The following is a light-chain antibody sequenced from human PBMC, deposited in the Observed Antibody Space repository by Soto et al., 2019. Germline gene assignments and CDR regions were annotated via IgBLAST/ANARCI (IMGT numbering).Light chain of an antibody. V-gene: IGLV1-44*01. CDR2: STD. J-gene: IGLJ3*02. CDR1: NIGSRS. Sequence: QAVVTQPPSASATLGQRVTMSCSGSNIGSRSVYWYQHLPGTAPQLLIYSTDLRPSGVPDRFSGSKSGTSASLAISGLQSEDEANYYCATWDDSLNGWVFGGGTKLTVL. CDR3: ATWDDSLNGWV.